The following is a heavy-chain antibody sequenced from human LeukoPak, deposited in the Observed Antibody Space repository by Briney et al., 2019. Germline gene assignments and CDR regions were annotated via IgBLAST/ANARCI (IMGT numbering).Heavy chain of an antibody. Sequence: ASVKVSCKASGDTFSRSAITWVRQAPGQGLEWVGRIIPVLGIAKYAQKFQDRVTISADKVTSTAYVELNRLRSEDTAVYYCARSDYGDYAPFDYWGQGTLVTVSS. CDR2: IIPVLGIA. CDR3: ARSDYGDYAPFDY. D-gene: IGHD4-17*01. V-gene: IGHV1-69*04. CDR1: GDTFSRSA. J-gene: IGHJ4*02.